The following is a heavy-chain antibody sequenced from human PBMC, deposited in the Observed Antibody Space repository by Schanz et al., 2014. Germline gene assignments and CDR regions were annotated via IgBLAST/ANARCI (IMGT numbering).Heavy chain of an antibody. J-gene: IGHJ5*02. D-gene: IGHD6-25*01. Sequence: QLQESGPGLVKPSETLSLTCTVSGGSISSGESYWSWIRQHPGKGLEWIGHIDYRGNPYYNESLKSRLTISLHASENQFSLQLTSVTAADTAVYYCARVRPGFAIDPWGQGTLVTVSS. CDR1: GGSISSGESY. CDR2: IDYRGNP. CDR3: ARVRPGFAIDP. V-gene: IGHV4-31*03.